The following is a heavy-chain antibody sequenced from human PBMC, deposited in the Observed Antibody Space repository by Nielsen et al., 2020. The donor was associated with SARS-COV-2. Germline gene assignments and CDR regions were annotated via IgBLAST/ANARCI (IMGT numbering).Heavy chain of an antibody. J-gene: IGHJ6*02. CDR3: ARDNWGRMDV. Sequence: GESLKISCGASGFNISSSFMSWVRQAAGKGLDWVSVIYTDGSTSHADSVKGRFTISRDNSKNTLYLQMDSLRAEDTAVYYCARDNWGRMDVWGQGTTVTVSS. V-gene: IGHV3-66*01. D-gene: IGHD7-27*01. CDR2: IYTDGST. CDR1: GFNISSSF.